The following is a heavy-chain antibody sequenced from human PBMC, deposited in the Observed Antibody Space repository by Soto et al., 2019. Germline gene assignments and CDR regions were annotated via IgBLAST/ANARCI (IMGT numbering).Heavy chain of an antibody. CDR3: ARGRYGAY. CDR2: ISAHNGNT. D-gene: IGHD3-10*01. CDR1: GYAFTTYG. J-gene: IGHJ4*02. Sequence: QVHLVQSGAEVKKPGASVKVSCKGSGYAFTTYGITWVRQAPGQGLEWMGWISAHNGNTNYAQKLQGRATVTRDTATSTAHMVLRSLRSQDTAVYYCARGRYGAYWGQGALVTVSS. V-gene: IGHV1-18*01.